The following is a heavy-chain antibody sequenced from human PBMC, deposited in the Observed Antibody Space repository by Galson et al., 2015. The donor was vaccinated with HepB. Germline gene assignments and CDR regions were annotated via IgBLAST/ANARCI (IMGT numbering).Heavy chain of an antibody. J-gene: IGHJ4*02. D-gene: IGHD3-10*01. V-gene: IGHV3-33*01. CDR3: VRDGDASGPDFDY. CDR2: IWNDVNNR. CDR1: GFTFSAYP. Sequence: SLRLSCAATGFTFSAYPMHWVRQAPGKGLEWVALIWNDVNNRNHTASVKGRFTISRDNSDNMLYLQMNSLRVEDTAVYYCVRDGDASGPDFDYWGQGTLVTVSS.